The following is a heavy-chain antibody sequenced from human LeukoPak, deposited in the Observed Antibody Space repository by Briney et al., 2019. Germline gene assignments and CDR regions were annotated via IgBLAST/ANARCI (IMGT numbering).Heavy chain of an antibody. CDR3: ARGRRYGSGSYYPWFDP. CDR2: IYSGGST. D-gene: IGHD3-10*01. V-gene: IGHV3-66*02. Sequence: GGSLRLSCAASGFTVSSNYMSWVRQAPGKGLEWVSVIYSGGSTYYADSVKGRFTISRDNSKNMLYLQMNSLRAEDTAVYYCARGRRYGSGSYYPWFDPWGQGTLVTVSS. J-gene: IGHJ5*02. CDR1: GFTVSSNY.